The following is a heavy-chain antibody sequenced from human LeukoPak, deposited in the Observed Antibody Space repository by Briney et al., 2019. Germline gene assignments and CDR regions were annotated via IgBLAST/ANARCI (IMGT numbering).Heavy chain of an antibody. J-gene: IGHJ6*03. CDR1: GGTFRTFA. D-gene: IGHD6-25*01. V-gene: IGHV1-69*13. CDR2: IIPIFGIP. CDR3: GLSGNYYYYYMDV. Sequence: SVKVSCKASGGTFRTFAISWVRQAPGQGLEWMGGIIPIFGIPDSAQKFQGRLTITADESTTTAYMELSSLRSDDTAIYYCGLSGNYYYYYMDVWGKGTTVTISS.